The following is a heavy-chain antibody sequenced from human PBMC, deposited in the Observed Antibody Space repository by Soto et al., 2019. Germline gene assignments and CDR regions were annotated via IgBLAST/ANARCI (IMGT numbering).Heavy chain of an antibody. CDR2: ISGSGGST. Sequence: GGSLRLSCAASGFTFSSYAMSWVRQAPGKGLEWVSAISGSGGSTYYADSVKGRFTISRDNSKNTLYLQMNSLRAEDAAVYYCAKRQFGSGPTYYYYYGMDVWGQGTTVTVSS. CDR3: AKRQFGSGPTYYYYYGMDV. V-gene: IGHV3-23*01. CDR1: GFTFSSYA. D-gene: IGHD3-3*01. J-gene: IGHJ6*02.